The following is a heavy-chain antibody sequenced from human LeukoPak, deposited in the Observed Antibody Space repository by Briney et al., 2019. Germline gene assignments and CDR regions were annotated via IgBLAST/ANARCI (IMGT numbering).Heavy chain of an antibody. J-gene: IGHJ4*02. CDR2: ISRNGDTT. D-gene: IGHD3-10*01. V-gene: IGHV3-64*01. Sequence: PGGSLRLSCAASGFSFSVSVMHWVRQAPGKGLEYVSVISRNGDTTSYANSVKGRFTISRDNFKNMLYLQMGSLRPEDMAVYYCARDLSGGGLDYWGQGTLVTVSP. CDR1: GFSFSVSV. CDR3: ARDLSGGGLDY.